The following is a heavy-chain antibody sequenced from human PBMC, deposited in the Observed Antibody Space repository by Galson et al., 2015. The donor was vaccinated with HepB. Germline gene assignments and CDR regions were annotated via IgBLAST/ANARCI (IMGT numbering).Heavy chain of an antibody. CDR3: AKDPPSDYGGNEVFDY. V-gene: IGHV3-23*01. D-gene: IGHD4-23*01. CDR2: ISGSGGST. J-gene: IGHJ4*02. CDR1: GFTFSSYA. Sequence: SLRLSCAASGFTFSSYAMSWVRQAPGKGLEWVSAISGSGGSTYYADSVKGRFTISRDNSKNTLYLQMNSLRAEDTAVYYCAKDPPSDYGGNEVFDYWGQGTLVTVSS.